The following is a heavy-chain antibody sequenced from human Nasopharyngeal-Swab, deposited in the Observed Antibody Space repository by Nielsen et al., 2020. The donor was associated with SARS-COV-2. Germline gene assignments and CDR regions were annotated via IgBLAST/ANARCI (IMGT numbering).Heavy chain of an antibody. CDR1: GGSISSRSYY. CDR3: AGLYCSGGSCYSLFDY. CDR2: IYYSGNT. J-gene: IGHJ4*02. D-gene: IGHD2-15*01. Sequence: GSLRLSCTVSGGSISSRSYYWGWIRQPPGKGLEWVGNIYYSGNTYYNPSLKSRVTISVEMSKNQFSLKLSSVTAADTAVYYCAGLYCSGGSCYSLFDYWGQGTLVTVSS. V-gene: IGHV4-39*01.